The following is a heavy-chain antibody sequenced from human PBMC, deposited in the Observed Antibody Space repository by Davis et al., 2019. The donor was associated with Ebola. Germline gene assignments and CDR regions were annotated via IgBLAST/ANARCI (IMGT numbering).Heavy chain of an antibody. CDR3: ARAPAWSAINYYCFDY. V-gene: IGHV1-2*02. J-gene: IGHJ4*02. D-gene: IGHD3-10*01. CDR1: GYTFTGYY. Sequence: ASVKVSCKASGYTFTGYYMHWVRQAPGQELEWMGWINPNSGGTNYAQKFQGRVTMTRNTSISTAYMELSSLRSEDTAVYYCARAPAWSAINYYCFDYWGQGTLVTVSS. CDR2: INPNSGGT.